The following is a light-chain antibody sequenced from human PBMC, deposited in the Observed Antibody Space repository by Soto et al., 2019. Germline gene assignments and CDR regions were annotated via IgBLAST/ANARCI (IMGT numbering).Light chain of an antibody. Sequence: EIVLTQSPGTLSLSPGERATLSCRARQSLSSSYLAWYQQKPGQAPRLLIYGASSRATGIPDRFSGSGSGTDFTLTISRLEPEDFAVYYCKQYGSSPLTFGGGTKVEIK. V-gene: IGKV3-20*01. J-gene: IGKJ4*01. CDR1: QSLSSSY. CDR2: GAS. CDR3: KQYGSSPLT.